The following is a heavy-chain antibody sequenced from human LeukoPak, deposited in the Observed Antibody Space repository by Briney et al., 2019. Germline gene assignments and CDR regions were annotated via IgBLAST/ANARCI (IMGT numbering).Heavy chain of an antibody. Sequence: GGSLRLSCAASGFTFSSYAMSWVRQAPGKGLEWVSGISGSAGRTFYADSVKGRFTISRDNAKNTLYLQMNSLRAEDTALYYCAKDLFSGNGCRLDYWGQGTLVTVSS. D-gene: IGHD2-8*01. V-gene: IGHV3-23*01. CDR3: AKDLFSGNGCRLDY. CDR2: ISGSAGRT. J-gene: IGHJ4*02. CDR1: GFTFSSYA.